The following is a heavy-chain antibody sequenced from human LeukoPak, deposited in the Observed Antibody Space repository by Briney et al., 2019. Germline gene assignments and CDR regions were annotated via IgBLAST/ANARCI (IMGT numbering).Heavy chain of an antibody. CDR3: ARDSRIAAAGRSWFDP. D-gene: IGHD6-13*01. Sequence: SETLSLTCTVSGGSISSYYWSWIRQPPGKGLEWIGYIYYSGSTNYNPSLKSRVTISVDTSKNQFSLKLTSVTAADTAVYYCARDSRIAAAGRSWFDPWGQGTLVTVSS. V-gene: IGHV4-59*01. CDR1: GGSISSYY. J-gene: IGHJ5*02. CDR2: IYYSGST.